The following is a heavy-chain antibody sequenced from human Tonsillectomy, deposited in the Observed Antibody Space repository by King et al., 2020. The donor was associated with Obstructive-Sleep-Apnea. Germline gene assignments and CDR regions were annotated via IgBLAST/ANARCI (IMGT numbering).Heavy chain of an antibody. CDR2: ISCNRCRR. V-gene: IGHV3-9*01. J-gene: IGHJ1*01. CDR1: GFTFYDYA. CDR3: EKDGSSSWVEYFHH. D-gene: IGHD6-13*01. Sequence: QLVQSVGGLVQPGRSLRLSCAASGFTFYDYAMHWVRQAPGKGLEWFSCISCNRCRRGYADSVRGRFTHSSDNAKNSLYLQVKNLRAEDTALYYCEKDGSSSWVEYFHHWGQGTLVTVSS.